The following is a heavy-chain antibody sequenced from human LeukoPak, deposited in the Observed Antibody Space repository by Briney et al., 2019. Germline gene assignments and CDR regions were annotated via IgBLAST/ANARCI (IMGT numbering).Heavy chain of an antibody. D-gene: IGHD1-14*01. Sequence: PGGSLRLSCAASGFTFSSYSMNWVRQTPGKGLEWVSYISSSSSTIYYADSVKGRFTISRDNAKNSLYLQMNSLRAEDTAVYYCAKENRAMSHYFDYWGQGTLVTVSS. J-gene: IGHJ4*02. CDR2: ISSSSSTI. V-gene: IGHV3-48*01. CDR1: GFTFSSYS. CDR3: AKENRAMSHYFDY.